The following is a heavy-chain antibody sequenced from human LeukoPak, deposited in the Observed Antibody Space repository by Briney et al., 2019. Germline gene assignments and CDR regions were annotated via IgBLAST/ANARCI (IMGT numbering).Heavy chain of an antibody. CDR3: ARGGGSRSFDY. CDR1: GGSISSYY. Sequence: SETLSLTCTVSGGSISSYYWSWIRQPPGKGRGWIGYIYYSGSTNYNPSLKSRVTISVDTSKNQFSLKLSSVTAADTAVYYCARGGGSRSFDYWGQGTLVTVSS. D-gene: IGHD1-26*01. J-gene: IGHJ4*02. CDR2: IYYSGST. V-gene: IGHV4-59*01.